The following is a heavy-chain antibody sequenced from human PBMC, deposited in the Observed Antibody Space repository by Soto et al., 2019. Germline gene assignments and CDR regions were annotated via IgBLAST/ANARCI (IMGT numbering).Heavy chain of an antibody. D-gene: IGHD6-6*01. J-gene: IGHJ3*02. V-gene: IGHV2-5*01. Sequence: QGTLMESGPTLVKPTQTLTLTCSSSGFSLSTSGVGVGWIRPPPGKALEWLAHIYWSGDEHYRPSLKSRLSIIKETTKNQVVLTMNNMDPVDTAPNYCARGLAARPVVAFDIWGQGTMVIVSS. CDR2: IYWSGDE. CDR1: GFSLSTSGVG. CDR3: ARGLAARPVVAFDI.